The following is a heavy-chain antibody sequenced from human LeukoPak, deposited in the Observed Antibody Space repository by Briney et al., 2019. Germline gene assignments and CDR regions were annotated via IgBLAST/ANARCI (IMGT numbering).Heavy chain of an antibody. CDR1: GYTLTELS. CDR2: FDPEDGET. CDR3: ATDHVDKGGDY. Sequence: ASVKVSCRVSGYTLTELSRHWVRQAPGKGLEWMGGFDPEDGETIYAQKFQGRDTMTEDTSTDTAYMELSSLGSEDTAVYYCATDHVDKGGDYWGQGTLVTVSS. V-gene: IGHV1-24*01. J-gene: IGHJ4*02. D-gene: IGHD5-12*01.